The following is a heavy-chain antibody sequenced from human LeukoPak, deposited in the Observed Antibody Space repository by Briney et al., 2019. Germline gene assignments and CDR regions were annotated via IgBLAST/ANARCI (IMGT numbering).Heavy chain of an antibody. CDR2: VRSKANSYAT. CDR1: GFTFSGSA. CDR3: TRRADSGSFNFDY. V-gene: IGHV3-73*01. Sequence: GGSLRLSCAASGFTFSGSAMHWDRQASGKGLEWVGRVRSKANSYATEYAASVKGRFTISRDDSKNTAYLQMNSLKIEDTAVYYCTRRADSGSFNFDYWGQGTLVTVSS. D-gene: IGHD1-26*01. J-gene: IGHJ4*02.